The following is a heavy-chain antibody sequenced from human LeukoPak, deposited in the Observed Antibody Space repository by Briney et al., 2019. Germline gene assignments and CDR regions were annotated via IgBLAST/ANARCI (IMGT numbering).Heavy chain of an antibody. J-gene: IGHJ4*02. CDR1: GGSISSYY. Sequence: SETLSLTCTVSGGSISSYYWSWIRQPPGKGLEWIGYVYYSGSTNYNPSLKSRVTISVDTSKNQFSLKLSSVTAADTAVYYCARDEGGYSGYGYFDYWGQGTLVTVSS. CDR3: ARDEGGYSGYGYFDY. CDR2: VYYSGST. D-gene: IGHD5-12*01. V-gene: IGHV4-59*01.